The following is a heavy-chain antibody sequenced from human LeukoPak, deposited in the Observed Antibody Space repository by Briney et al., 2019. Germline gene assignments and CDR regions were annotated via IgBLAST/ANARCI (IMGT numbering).Heavy chain of an antibody. CDR1: GFTVSSNY. V-gene: IGHV3-53*05. CDR3: ARARSSYGYGDAFDI. D-gene: IGHD5-18*01. Sequence: GGSLRLSCAASGFTVSSNYMSWVRQAPGKGLEWASIIYSGGSTFYADSVKGRFTISRDNSKNTLYLQMNSLRAEDTAVYYCARARSSYGYGDAFDIWGQGTMVTVSS. J-gene: IGHJ3*02. CDR2: IYSGGST.